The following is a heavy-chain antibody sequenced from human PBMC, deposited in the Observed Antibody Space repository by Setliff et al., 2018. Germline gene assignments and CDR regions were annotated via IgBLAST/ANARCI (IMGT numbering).Heavy chain of an antibody. J-gene: IGHJ4*02. CDR1: GDSISSRPFY. Sequence: SETLSLTCTVSGDSISSRPFYWGWFRQPAGKELEWIGQIYTSWSTIYNPSLRSRVTILLDTSKNQFSLTLTSVTAADAAVYYCARGRNIAARLFDSWGQGTRVTVSS. CDR3: ARGRNIAARLFDS. V-gene: IGHV4-61*09. CDR2: IYTSWST. D-gene: IGHD6-6*01.